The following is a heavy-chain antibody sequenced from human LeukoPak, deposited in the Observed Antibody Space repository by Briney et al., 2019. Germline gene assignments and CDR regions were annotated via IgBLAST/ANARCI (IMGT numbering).Heavy chain of an antibody. CDR2: VYYSGST. J-gene: IGHJ4*02. V-gene: IGHV4-39*01. CDR1: GGSISSSSYY. D-gene: IGHD6-13*01. CDR3: ARQLVQGYFDY. Sequence: SETLSLTCTVSGGSISSSSYYWGWIRQPPGKGLEWIGSVYYSGSTYYNPSLKSRVTISVDTSKNQFSLKLSSVTAAGTAVYYCARQLVQGYFDYWGQGTLVTVSS.